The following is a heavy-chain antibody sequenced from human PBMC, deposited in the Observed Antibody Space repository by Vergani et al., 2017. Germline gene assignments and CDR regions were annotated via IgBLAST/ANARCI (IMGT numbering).Heavy chain of an antibody. D-gene: IGHD2-21*01. Sequence: QVHLVQSGAEVKKPGASVKVSCKASGYTFTHYGISWMRQAPGQGLEWMGWISAYNDNTNYAQKVQGRVTMTTDTSTSTAYMELRSLRSDDTAVYYCAREKGSGGILWLDAFDIWGQGTMVSVSS. CDR1: GYTFTHYG. CDR3: AREKGSGGILWLDAFDI. J-gene: IGHJ3*02. CDR2: ISAYNDNT. V-gene: IGHV1-18*01.